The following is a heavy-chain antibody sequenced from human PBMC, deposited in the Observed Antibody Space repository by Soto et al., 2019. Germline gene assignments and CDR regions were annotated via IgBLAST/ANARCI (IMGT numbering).Heavy chain of an antibody. V-gene: IGHV3-23*01. D-gene: IGHD6-13*01. CDR1: GFTFSSYA. J-gene: IGHJ4*02. CDR3: ARDFSRAYSSSPALNIGY. Sequence: EVQLLESGGGLGQPGGSLRLSCAASGFTFSSYAMGWVRQTSGKGLEWVSGISGSGGSAFYADSVQGRFIISRDNSKSTLYLQMNSLRASDTAVYYCARDFSRAYSSSPALNIGYWGQGTLVTVSS. CDR2: ISGSGGSA.